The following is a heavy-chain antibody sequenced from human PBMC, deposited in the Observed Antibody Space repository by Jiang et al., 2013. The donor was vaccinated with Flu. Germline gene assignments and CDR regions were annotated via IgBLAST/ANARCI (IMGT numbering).Heavy chain of an antibody. CDR1: GGSISSYY. CDR2: IYYSGST. CDR3: ARHVGGFDP. V-gene: IGHV4-59*08. D-gene: IGHD1-26*01. Sequence: TCTVSGGSISSYYWSWIRQPPGKGLEWIGYIYYSGSTNYNPSLKSRVTISVDTSKNQFSLKLSSVTAADTAVYYCARHVGGFDPWGQGTLVTVSS. J-gene: IGHJ5*02.